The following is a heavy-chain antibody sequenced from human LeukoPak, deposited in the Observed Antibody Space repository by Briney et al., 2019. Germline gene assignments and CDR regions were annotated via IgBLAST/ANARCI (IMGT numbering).Heavy chain of an antibody. CDR2: VYHSGST. CDR3: AKMGSSSWFGLSTH. V-gene: IGHV4-38-2*02. Sequence: SETLSLTCTVSGYSINSAYYWGWIRQSPGKGLEWIATVYHSGSTYYNPSLKSRVTISVDTSKNQFSLKLTSMTAADTAVYYCAKMGSSSWFGLSTHWGQGTLVTVSS. J-gene: IGHJ4*02. CDR1: GYSINSAYY. D-gene: IGHD6-13*01.